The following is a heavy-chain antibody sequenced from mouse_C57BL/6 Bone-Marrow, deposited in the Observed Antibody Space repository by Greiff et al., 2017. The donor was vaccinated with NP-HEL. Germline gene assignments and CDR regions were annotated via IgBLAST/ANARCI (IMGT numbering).Heavy chain of an antibody. CDR3: AITTVVADC. J-gene: IGHJ2*01. V-gene: IGHV1-50*01. CDR2: IDPSDSYT. Sequence: QVQLQQPGAELVKPGASVKLSCKASGYTFTSYWMQWVKQRPGQGLEWIGEIDPSDSYTNYNQKFKGKATLTVDTSSSTAYMQLSSLTSEDSAVYYCAITTVVADCWGQGTTLTVSS. D-gene: IGHD1-1*01. CDR1: GYTFTSYW.